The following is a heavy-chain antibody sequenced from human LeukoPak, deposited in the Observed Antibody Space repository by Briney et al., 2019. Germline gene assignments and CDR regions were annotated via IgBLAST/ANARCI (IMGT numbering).Heavy chain of an antibody. V-gene: IGHV1-8*01. Sequence: ASVKVSCKASGYTFTSYDINWVRQATGQGLEWMGWMNPNSGNTGYAQKFQGRVTMTRNTSISTAYMELSSLRSEDTAVYYCARGPLPTGVLMWGRDSGGEYNFYSMDVWGPGTTVIVSS. CDR1: GYTFTSYD. J-gene: IGHJ6*02. D-gene: IGHD1-1*01. CDR3: ARGPLPTGVLMWGRDSGGEYNFYSMDV. CDR2: MNPNSGNT.